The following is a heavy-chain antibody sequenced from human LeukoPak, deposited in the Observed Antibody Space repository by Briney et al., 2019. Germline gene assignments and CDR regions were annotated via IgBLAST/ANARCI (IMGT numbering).Heavy chain of an antibody. CDR3: ARDYGDYGLDY. D-gene: IGHD4-17*01. Sequence: PGGSLRLSCAASGFTFSSYAMSWVRQAPGKGLEWVSAISGSGGSTYYADSVKGRFTISRDNAKNSLYLQMNSLRAEDTAVYYCARDYGDYGLDYWGQGTLVTVSS. V-gene: IGHV3-23*01. CDR2: ISGSGGST. CDR1: GFTFSSYA. J-gene: IGHJ4*02.